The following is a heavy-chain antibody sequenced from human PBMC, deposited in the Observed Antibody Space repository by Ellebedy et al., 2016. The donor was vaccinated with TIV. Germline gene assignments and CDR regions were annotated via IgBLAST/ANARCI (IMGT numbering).Heavy chain of an antibody. J-gene: IGHJ4*02. D-gene: IGHD5-12*01. CDR3: ARGGYGRPFDC. CDR1: GFTFSNYW. Sequence: GESLKISCAASGFTFSNYWIKWVGQAPGKGLAWVANIKQDGSEKYYVDSVKGRFTISRDNAKNSLFLQMNSLRVEDTAVYFCARGGYGRPFDCWGQGTLVTVSS. V-gene: IGHV3-7*03. CDR2: IKQDGSEK.